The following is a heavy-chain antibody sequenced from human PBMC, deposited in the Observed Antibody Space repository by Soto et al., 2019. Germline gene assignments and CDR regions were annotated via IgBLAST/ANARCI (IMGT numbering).Heavy chain of an antibody. CDR3: ARDESVVVTAPYFDY. J-gene: IGHJ4*02. CDR1: GLTFSSYW. D-gene: IGHD2-21*02. Sequence: EVQLVESGGGLVQPGGSLRLSCAAFGLTFSSYWLSWVRQAPGKGLEWVANIKQDGSEKYYVDSVKGRFTISRDNAKNSLYLQMNSLRAEDTAVYYCARDESVVVTAPYFDYLGQGTLVTVSS. CDR2: IKQDGSEK. V-gene: IGHV3-7*01.